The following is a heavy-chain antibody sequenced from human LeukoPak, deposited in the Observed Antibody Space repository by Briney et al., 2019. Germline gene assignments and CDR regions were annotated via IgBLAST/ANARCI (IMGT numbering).Heavy chain of an antibody. J-gene: IGHJ3*02. CDR3: ARGGFSSSFKRAFDI. CDR1: GLTFSDYY. D-gene: IGHD6-6*01. Sequence: GGSLRLSCAASGLTFSDYYMSWIRQAPGKGLEWVSYISSSGSTIYYADSVKGRFTISRDNAKNSLYLQMNSLRAEDTAVYYCARGGFSSSFKRAFDIWGQGTMVTVSS. V-gene: IGHV3-11*01. CDR2: ISSSGSTI.